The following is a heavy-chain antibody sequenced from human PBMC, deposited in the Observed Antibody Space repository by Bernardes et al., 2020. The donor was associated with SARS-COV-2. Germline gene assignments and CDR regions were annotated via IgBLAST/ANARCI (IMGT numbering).Heavy chain of an antibody. CDR3: ARAIPGGNQFDY. V-gene: IGHV3-74*01. CDR2: VKSDGSFT. CDR1: GFTFSGYW. J-gene: IGHJ4*02. Sequence: GGSLRLSCAASGFTFSGYWMHSVRQAPGKGLVWVSRVKSDGSFTSYADSVKGRFTISRDNAKNTLYLEMNSLRVEDTAVYYCARAIPGGNQFDYWGQGTLVTVSS. D-gene: IGHD2-15*01.